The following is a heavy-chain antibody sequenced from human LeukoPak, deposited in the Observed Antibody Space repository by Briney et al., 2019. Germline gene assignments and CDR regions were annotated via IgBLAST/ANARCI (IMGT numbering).Heavy chain of an antibody. CDR2: INWNGGST. CDR3: ARPNSGTYFDAFDI. CDR1: GFTFDDYG. Sequence: PGGSLRLSCAPSGFTFDDYGMSWVRQAPGKGLEWVSGINWNGGSTGYADSVKGRFTISRDNAKNSLYLQMSSLRAEDTALYYCARPNSGTYFDAFDIWGQGTMVTVSS. D-gene: IGHD1-26*01. V-gene: IGHV3-20*04. J-gene: IGHJ3*02.